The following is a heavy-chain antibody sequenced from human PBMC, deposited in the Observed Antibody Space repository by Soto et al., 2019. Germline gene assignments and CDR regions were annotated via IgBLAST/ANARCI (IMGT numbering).Heavy chain of an antibody. CDR2: IKSKTDGGKT. CDR3: STVGFVNIFGVATRYFDY. CDR1: GFTFSNAW. J-gene: IGHJ4*02. Sequence: GGSLRLSCAASGFTFSNAWMSWVRQAPGKGLEWVGRIKSKTDGGKTDYAAPVKGRFTFSRDDSKNTLYLQMNSLKTEDTAVYSCSTVGFVNIFGVATRYFDYWGQGTLVTVSS. D-gene: IGHD3-3*01. V-gene: IGHV3-15*01.